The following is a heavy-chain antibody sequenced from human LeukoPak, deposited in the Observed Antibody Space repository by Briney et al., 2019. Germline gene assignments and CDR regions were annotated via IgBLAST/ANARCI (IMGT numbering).Heavy chain of an antibody. D-gene: IGHD6-19*01. CDR2: IDWDDDK. CDR3: ARIGDGGWYDNAFDI. CDR1: GFSLSTSGMR. Sequence: SGPTLVNPTQTLTLTCTFSGFSLSTSGMRVSWIRRPPGKALEWLARIDWDDDKFYSTSLKTRLTISKDTSKNQVVLTMTNMDPVDTATYYCARIGDGGWYDNAFDIWGQGTMVTVSS. J-gene: IGHJ3*02. V-gene: IGHV2-70*04.